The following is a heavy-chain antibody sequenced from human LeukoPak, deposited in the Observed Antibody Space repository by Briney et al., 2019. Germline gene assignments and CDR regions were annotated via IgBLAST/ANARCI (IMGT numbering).Heavy chain of an antibody. D-gene: IGHD2-21*01. Sequence: PGGSLRLSCAASGFTFSSYSMNWVRQAPGKGLEWVSSISSSSSYIYYADSVKGRFTISRDNAKNSLYLQMNSLRAEDTAVYYCARDFNIAVAYIDYWGQGTLVTASS. V-gene: IGHV3-21*01. CDR3: ARDFNIAVAYIDY. J-gene: IGHJ4*02. CDR1: GFTFSSYS. CDR2: ISSSSSYI.